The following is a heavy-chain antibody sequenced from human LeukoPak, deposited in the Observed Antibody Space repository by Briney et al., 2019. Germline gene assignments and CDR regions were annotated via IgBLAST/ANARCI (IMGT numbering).Heavy chain of an antibody. V-gene: IGHV3-48*01. CDR2: ISSSSSSPI. CDR3: ARDRYGYFAPDY. D-gene: IGHD5-18*01. CDR1: GFTFSSYS. Sequence: GGSLRLSCAASGFTFSSYSMNWVRQAPGKGLEWVSYISSSSSSPIYFADSVKGRFTISRDNAKNSLYLQMNSLRAEDTAVYYCARDRYGYFAPDYWGQGTLATVSS. J-gene: IGHJ4*02.